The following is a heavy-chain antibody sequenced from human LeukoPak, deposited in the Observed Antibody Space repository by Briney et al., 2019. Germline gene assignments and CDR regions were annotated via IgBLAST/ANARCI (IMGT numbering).Heavy chain of an antibody. CDR3: ATSRVVVVVAATPYYFDN. V-gene: IGHV3-23*01. J-gene: IGHJ4*02. CDR2: RNTT. D-gene: IGHD2-15*01. Sequence: RNTTSYAPSVQRRFTISRDNSKNTLYLQMNSLRTEDTAVYYCATSRVVVVVAATPYYFDNWGQGTLVTVSS.